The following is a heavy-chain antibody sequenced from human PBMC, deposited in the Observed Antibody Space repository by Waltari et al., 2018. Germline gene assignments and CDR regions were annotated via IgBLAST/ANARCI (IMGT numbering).Heavy chain of an antibody. D-gene: IGHD6-13*01. Sequence: QVQLQESGPGLVKPSETLSLTCAVSGYSISSGSYWGWIRQPPGKGLEWIGSIYHSGSTYYNPSLKSRVTISVDTSKNQFSLKLSSVTAADTAVYYCARSAAGTRYWGQGTLVTVSS. CDR2: IYHSGST. V-gene: IGHV4-38-2*01. J-gene: IGHJ4*02. CDR3: ARSAAGTRY. CDR1: GYSISSGSY.